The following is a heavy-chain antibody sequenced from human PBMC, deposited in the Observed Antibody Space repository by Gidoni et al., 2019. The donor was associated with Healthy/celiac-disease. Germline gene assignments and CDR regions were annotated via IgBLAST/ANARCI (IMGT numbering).Heavy chain of an antibody. CDR3: ATEPPWFGELSKSYYFDY. Sequence: QVQLVQSGAEVKNPGASVKVSCKVSGYTLTELSLHWVRQAPGKGLEWMGGFDPEDGETIYAQKFQGRVTMTEDTSTDTAYMELSSLRSEDTAVYYCATEPPWFGELSKSYYFDYWGQGTLVTVSS. D-gene: IGHD3-10*01. J-gene: IGHJ4*02. CDR2: FDPEDGET. CDR1: GYTLTELS. V-gene: IGHV1-24*01.